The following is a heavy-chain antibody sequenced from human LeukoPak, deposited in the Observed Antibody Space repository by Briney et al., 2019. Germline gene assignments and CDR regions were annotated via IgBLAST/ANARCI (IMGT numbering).Heavy chain of an antibody. CDR3: ARGWGYYGSGSYTADY. J-gene: IGHJ4*02. CDR2: ISSSSSSI. CDR1: GFTFSSYS. Sequence: GGSLRLSCAASGFTFSSYSMNWVRQAPGKGLEWISYISSSSSSIYYADSVKGRFTISRDNAKNSLYLQMNSLRAEDTAVYYCARGWGYYGSGSYTADYWGQGTLVTVSS. V-gene: IGHV3-48*01. D-gene: IGHD3-10*01.